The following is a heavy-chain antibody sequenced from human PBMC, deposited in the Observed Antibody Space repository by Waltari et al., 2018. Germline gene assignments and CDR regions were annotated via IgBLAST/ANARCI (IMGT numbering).Heavy chain of an antibody. V-gene: IGHV3-30*02. CDR3: AKDTPVGAAGFDY. D-gene: IGHD3-16*01. CDR1: GFTFSSYG. Sequence: QVQLVESGGGVVQPGGSLRLSCAASGFTFSSYGMHWVRQAPGKGLEWVAFIRYDGSNKYYADSVKGRFTISRDNSKNTLYLQMNSLRAEDTAVYYCAKDTPVGAAGFDYWGQGTLVTVSS. J-gene: IGHJ4*02. CDR2: IRYDGSNK.